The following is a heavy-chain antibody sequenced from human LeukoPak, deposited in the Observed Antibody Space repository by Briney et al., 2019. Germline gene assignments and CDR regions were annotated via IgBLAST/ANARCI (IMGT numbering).Heavy chain of an antibody. CDR2: IYTSGST. CDR1: GGSIRSGDYY. D-gene: IGHD2-21*01. CDR3: AKSPGLFGYYYYYMDV. V-gene: IGHV4-61*02. J-gene: IGHJ6*03. Sequence: PSQTLSLTCTVSGGSIRSGDYYWSWIRQHPGKGLEWIGRIYTSGSTNYNPSLKSRVTISVDTSKNQFSLKLSSVTAADTAVYYCAKSPGLFGYYYYYMDVWGKGTTVTVSS.